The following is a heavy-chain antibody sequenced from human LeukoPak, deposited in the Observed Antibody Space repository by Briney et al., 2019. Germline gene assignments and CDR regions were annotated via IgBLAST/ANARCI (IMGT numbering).Heavy chain of an antibody. Sequence: PSETLSLTCTVSGGSISSSTYYWGWIRQPPGKGLEWIGSIYYSGSTYYNPSLRSRVTISVDASKNQFSLKLSSVTAADTAAYYCARRDWGQYYFDYWGQGTLVTVSS. D-gene: IGHD7-27*01. CDR1: GGSISSSTYY. J-gene: IGHJ4*02. CDR2: IYYSGST. V-gene: IGHV4-39*01. CDR3: ARRDWGQYYFDY.